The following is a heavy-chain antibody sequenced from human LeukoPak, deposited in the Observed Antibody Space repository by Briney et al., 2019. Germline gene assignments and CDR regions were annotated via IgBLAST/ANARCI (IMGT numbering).Heavy chain of an antibody. Sequence: GGSLRLSCAASGFTFSSYSMNWVRQAPGKGLEWVSSISSSSSYIYYADSVKGRFTISRDNAKNSLYLQMNSLRAEDTAVHYCASSSGWYFDYWGQGTLVTVSS. CDR1: GFTFSSYS. CDR2: ISSSSSYI. J-gene: IGHJ4*02. CDR3: ASSSGWYFDY. V-gene: IGHV3-21*01. D-gene: IGHD6-19*01.